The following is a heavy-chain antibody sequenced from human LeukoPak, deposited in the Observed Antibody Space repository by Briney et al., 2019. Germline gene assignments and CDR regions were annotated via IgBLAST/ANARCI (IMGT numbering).Heavy chain of an antibody. J-gene: IGHJ4*02. Sequence: GASVKVSCKVSGYSFSNYGFSWVRQAPGQGLEWMGWISAYNGNTKSAQKLQGRVSMATDTSTSTAYMELRNLTSDDTAVYYCAKEGAVGASRFDYWGQGTLVTVSS. D-gene: IGHD1-26*01. V-gene: IGHV1-18*01. CDR1: GYSFSNYG. CDR2: ISAYNGNT. CDR3: AKEGAVGASRFDY.